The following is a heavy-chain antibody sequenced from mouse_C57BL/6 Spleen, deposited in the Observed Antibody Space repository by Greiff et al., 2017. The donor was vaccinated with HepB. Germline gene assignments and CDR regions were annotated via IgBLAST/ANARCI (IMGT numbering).Heavy chain of an antibody. V-gene: IGHV14-4*01. J-gene: IGHJ3*01. Sequence: EVQLQQSGAELVRPGASVKLSCTASGFNIKDDYMHWVKQRPEQGLEWIGWIDRENGDTEYASKFQGKATITADTSSNTAYLQLSSLTSEDTAVYYCTVSGFAYWGQGTLVTVSA. CDR3: TVSGFAY. D-gene: IGHD6-2*01. CDR1: GFNIKDDY. CDR2: IDRENGDT.